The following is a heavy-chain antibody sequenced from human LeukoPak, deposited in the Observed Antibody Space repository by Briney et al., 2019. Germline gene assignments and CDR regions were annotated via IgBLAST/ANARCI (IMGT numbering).Heavy chain of an antibody. CDR2: IYTSGST. CDR1: GGSISSYY. Sequence: PSETLSLTCTVPGGSISSYYWSWIRYPAGKGLEWIGRIYTSGSTNYNPSLKSRATMSVDTSKNQLSLKLSSVTAADTAVYYCARAGWMATPYGTDFDIWGQGTMVTVSS. D-gene: IGHD5-24*01. J-gene: IGHJ3*02. CDR3: ARAGWMATPYGTDFDI. V-gene: IGHV4-4*07.